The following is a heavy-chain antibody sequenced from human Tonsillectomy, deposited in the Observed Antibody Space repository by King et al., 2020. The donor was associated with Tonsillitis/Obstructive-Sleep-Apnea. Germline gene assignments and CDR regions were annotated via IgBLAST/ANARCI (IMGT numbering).Heavy chain of an antibody. V-gene: IGHV3-33*01. J-gene: IGHJ4*02. Sequence: QLVQSGGGVVQPGRSLRLSRAASGFTFSSYGMHWVRQAPGKGLEWVAVIWYDGSNKYYADSVKGRFTISRDNSKNTLYLQMNSLRAEDTAVYYCARLPYSSGWYLDYWGQGTLVTVSS. CDR2: IWYDGSNK. CDR3: ARLPYSSGWYLDY. D-gene: IGHD6-19*01. CDR1: GFTFSSYG.